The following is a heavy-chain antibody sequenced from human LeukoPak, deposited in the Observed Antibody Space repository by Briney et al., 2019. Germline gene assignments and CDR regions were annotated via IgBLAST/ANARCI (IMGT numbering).Heavy chain of an antibody. Sequence: ASVKVSCKASGYTFTSYAMNWVRQAPGQGLEWMGGIIPIFGTANYAQKFQGRVTITADESTSTAYMELSSLRSEDTAVYYCARARDSSGWHHNWFDPWGQGTLVTVSS. CDR3: ARARDSSGWHHNWFDP. CDR2: IIPIFGTA. CDR1: GYTFTSYA. J-gene: IGHJ5*02. D-gene: IGHD6-19*01. V-gene: IGHV1-69*13.